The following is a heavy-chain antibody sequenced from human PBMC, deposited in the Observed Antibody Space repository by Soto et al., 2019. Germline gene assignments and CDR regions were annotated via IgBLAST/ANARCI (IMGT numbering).Heavy chain of an antibody. Sequence: QVQLVQSGAEVKKPGASVKVSCKASGYTFTSYGISWVRQAPGQGLEWMGWISAYNGNTSYAQKLQGSATMTTGTSTSTAYMGLRSRGSDVTAGYYCARERSYDILTGLYYYYMDVWGKGTTVTVSS. CDR2: ISAYNGNT. J-gene: IGHJ6*03. CDR1: GYTFTSYG. D-gene: IGHD3-9*01. V-gene: IGHV1-18*01. CDR3: ARERSYDILTGLYYYYMDV.